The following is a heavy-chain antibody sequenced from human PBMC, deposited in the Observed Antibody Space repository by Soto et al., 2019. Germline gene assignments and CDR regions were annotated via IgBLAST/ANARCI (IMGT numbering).Heavy chain of an antibody. V-gene: IGHV3-33*01. CDR3: ARDKIAAAGTRWFDP. CDR2: IWYDGSNK. Sequence: PGGSLRLSCAASGFTFSSYGMHWVRQAPGKGLEWVAVIWYDGSNKYYADSVKGRFTISRDNSKNTLYLQMNSLRAEDTAVYYCARDKIAAAGTRWFDPWGQGTPVTVSS. CDR1: GFTFSSYG. D-gene: IGHD6-13*01. J-gene: IGHJ5*02.